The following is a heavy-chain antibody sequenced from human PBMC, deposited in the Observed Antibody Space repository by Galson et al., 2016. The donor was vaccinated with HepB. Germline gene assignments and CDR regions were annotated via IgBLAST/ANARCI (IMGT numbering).Heavy chain of an antibody. CDR2: ISGSNGNT. CDR1: GDTFSRYG. Sequence: SVKVSCKAPGDTFSRYGFTWVRQAPGHGLEWMGWISGSNGNTKYAQKFKGRVTMTTDKSSKTAYMELRSLKSDDTAVYYCARIYPLGATFDFDYWGQGTLVTVSS. V-gene: IGHV1-18*04. D-gene: IGHD1-26*01. J-gene: IGHJ4*02. CDR3: ARIYPLGATFDFDY.